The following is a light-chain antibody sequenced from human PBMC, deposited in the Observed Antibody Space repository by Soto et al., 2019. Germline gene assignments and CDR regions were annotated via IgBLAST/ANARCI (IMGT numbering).Light chain of an antibody. Sequence: DIQMTQSPSTLSASVRDRVTITCRASQSISSWLAWYQQKPGKAPKLLIYDASSLESGVPSRFSGSGSGTEFTLTISSLQHDDFATYYCQQYNSYSWTFGQGTKVDIK. CDR2: DAS. CDR3: QQYNSYSWT. CDR1: QSISSW. J-gene: IGKJ1*01. V-gene: IGKV1-5*01.